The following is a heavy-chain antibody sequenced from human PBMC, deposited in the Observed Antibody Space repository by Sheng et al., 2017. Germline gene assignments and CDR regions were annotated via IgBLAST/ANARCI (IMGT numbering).Heavy chain of an antibody. J-gene: IGHJ6*03. D-gene: IGHD1-26*01. CDR1: GGTFSSYA. Sequence: QVQLVQSGAEVKKPGSSVKVSCKASGGTFSSYAISWVRQAPGQGLEWMGGIIPIFGTANYAQKFQGRVTITADESTSTAYMELSSLRSEDTAVYYCARVAGSPSKYYYYYMDVWGQGTTGHRLL. CDR2: IIPIFGTA. V-gene: IGHV1-69*13. CDR3: ARVAGSPSKYYYYYMDV.